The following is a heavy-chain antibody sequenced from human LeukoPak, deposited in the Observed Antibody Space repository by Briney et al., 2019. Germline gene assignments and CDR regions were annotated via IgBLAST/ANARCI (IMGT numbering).Heavy chain of an antibody. CDR3: ASNGSYSQDY. D-gene: IGHD2-15*01. Sequence: SETLSLTCTVSGGSISSNNWWSWVRQPPGKELEGIGEIYHSGSTNYNPSLKSRVTISVDTSKNQFSLKLSSVTAADTAVYYCASNGSYSQDYWGQGTPVAVSS. CDR1: GGSISSNNW. V-gene: IGHV4-4*02. CDR2: IYHSGST. J-gene: IGHJ4*02.